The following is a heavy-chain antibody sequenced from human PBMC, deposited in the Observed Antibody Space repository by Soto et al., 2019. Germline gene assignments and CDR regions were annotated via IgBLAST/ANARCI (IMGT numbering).Heavy chain of an antibody. CDR2: ISWNSGSI. CDR3: AKDVGLDGDYALNYFDY. V-gene: IGHV3-9*01. CDR1: GFTFDDYA. D-gene: IGHD4-17*01. J-gene: IGHJ4*02. Sequence: GGSLRLSCAASGFTFDDYAMHWVRQAPGKGLEWVSGISWNSGSIGYADSVKGRFTISRDNAKNSLYLQMNSLRAEDTALYYCAKDVGLDGDYALNYFDYWGQGTLVTVSS.